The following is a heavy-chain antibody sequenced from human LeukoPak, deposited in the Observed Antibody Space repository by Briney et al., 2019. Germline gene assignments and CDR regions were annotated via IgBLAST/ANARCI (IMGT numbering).Heavy chain of an antibody. V-gene: IGHV4-4*07. CDR1: GGSISSYY. Sequence: SETLSLTCTVSGGSISSYYWSWIRQPAGKGLEWIGRIYTSGSTNYNPSLKSRVTISVDTSKNQFSLKLSSVTAADTAVYYCARGVGSRYYYDSSGSHHDYWGQGTLVTVSS. CDR2: IYTSGST. CDR3: ARGVGSRYYYDSSGSHHDY. J-gene: IGHJ4*02. D-gene: IGHD3-22*01.